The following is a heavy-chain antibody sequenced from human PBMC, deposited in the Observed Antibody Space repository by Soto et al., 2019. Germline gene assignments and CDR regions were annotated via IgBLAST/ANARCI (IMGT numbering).Heavy chain of an antibody. CDR3: ARTGDGHHDFLDY. D-gene: IGHD1-1*01. V-gene: IGHV3-7*01. Sequence: GAPSPSCAAPWISICFSLKNLGPPAPGKGLEWVANINQDGNEDNLLDSVKGRFTISRDNAKNSLFLQMNSLRVDDTAVYYCARTGDGHHDFLDYWGQGALVTVSS. CDR2: INQDGNED. J-gene: IGHJ4*02. CDR1: WISICFSL.